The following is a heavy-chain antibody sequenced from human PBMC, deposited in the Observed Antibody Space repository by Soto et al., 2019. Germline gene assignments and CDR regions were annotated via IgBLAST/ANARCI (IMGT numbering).Heavy chain of an antibody. D-gene: IGHD3-10*01. CDR3: AKDMENGYNPYYYYGMDV. CDR2: ISWNSVSI. CDR1: GFNFNDYG. V-gene: IGHV3-9*01. J-gene: IGHJ6*02. Sequence: EVQLVESGGDLVQPGRSLRLSCAASGFNFNDYGMHWVRQAPGKGLEWVSSISWNSVSIGYADSVKGRFTISRDNAKNSLYLQMNTLRAEDTALYYCAKDMENGYNPYYYYGMDVWCQGTTVTVSS.